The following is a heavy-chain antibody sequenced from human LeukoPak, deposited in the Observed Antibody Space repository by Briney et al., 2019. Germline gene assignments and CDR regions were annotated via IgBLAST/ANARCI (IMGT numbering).Heavy chain of an antibody. Sequence: GASVKVSCKASGYPFTSYGISWVRQAPGQGLEWMGWVSAYNGNTNYAQKLQGRVTMTTGTSTSTAYMELRSLRSDDTAVYYCARDEYDYVWGSYRLIDYRGQGTLVTVSS. CDR2: VSAYNGNT. D-gene: IGHD3-16*02. V-gene: IGHV1-18*01. CDR3: ARDEYDYVWGSYRLIDY. CDR1: GYPFTSYG. J-gene: IGHJ4*02.